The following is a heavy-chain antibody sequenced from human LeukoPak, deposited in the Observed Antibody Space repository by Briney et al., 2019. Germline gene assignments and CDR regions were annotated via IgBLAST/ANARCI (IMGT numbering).Heavy chain of an antibody. CDR2: INHSGST. CDR3: ASSGRNYYGMDV. V-gene: IGHV4-34*01. J-gene: IGHJ6*02. Sequence: SETLSLTCAVYGGSFSGYSWRWIRQPPGKGLEWIGEINHSGSTNYNPSLNSRVTISVDTSKNQFSLKLSSVTAADTAVYYCASSGRNYYGMDVWGQGTTVTVSS. CDR1: GGSFSGYS. D-gene: IGHD3-10*01.